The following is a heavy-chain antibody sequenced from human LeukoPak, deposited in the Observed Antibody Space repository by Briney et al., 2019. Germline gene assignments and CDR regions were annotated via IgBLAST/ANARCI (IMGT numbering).Heavy chain of an antibody. V-gene: IGHV3-21*01. CDR2: ISSSSSYI. J-gene: IGHJ4*02. D-gene: IGHD6-19*01. Sequence: GGSLRLSCAAPGFTFSSYAMSWVRQAPGKGLEWVSSISSSSSYIYYADSVKGRFTISRDDAKNSLYLQMNSLRAEDTAVYYCARAAMSYSSGQESGYWGQGTLVTVSS. CDR3: ARAAMSYSSGQESGY. CDR1: GFTFSSYA.